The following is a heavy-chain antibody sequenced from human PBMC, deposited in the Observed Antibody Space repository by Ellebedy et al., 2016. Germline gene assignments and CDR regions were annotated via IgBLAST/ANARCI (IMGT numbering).Heavy chain of an antibody. D-gene: IGHD3-22*01. J-gene: IGHJ4*02. CDR3: ARPYSSGYYYYDY. Sequence: GESLKISXKGSGYSFTSYWIGWVRQMPGKGLEWMGIIYPGDSDTRYSPSFQGQVTISADKSINTAYLQWRSLKASDSAMYYCARPYSSGYYYYDYWGQGTLVTVSS. V-gene: IGHV5-51*01. CDR1: GYSFTSYW. CDR2: IYPGDSDT.